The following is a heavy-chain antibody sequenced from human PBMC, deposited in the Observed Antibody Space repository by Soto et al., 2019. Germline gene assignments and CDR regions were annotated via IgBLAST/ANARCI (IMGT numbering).Heavy chain of an antibody. CDR2: IYYTGST. V-gene: IGHV4-59*01. J-gene: IGHJ4*02. Sequence: ETLSLTCTVSGGSMSSNYWTWIRQSPGKGLEWIGYIYYTGSTKYNPSLKSRVTISLDTSKNQFSLRLTSVTSADTAVCYCARGGSYGDFFDYWGQGVQVTVSS. CDR1: GGSMSSNY. D-gene: IGHD4-17*01. CDR3: ARGGSYGDFFDY.